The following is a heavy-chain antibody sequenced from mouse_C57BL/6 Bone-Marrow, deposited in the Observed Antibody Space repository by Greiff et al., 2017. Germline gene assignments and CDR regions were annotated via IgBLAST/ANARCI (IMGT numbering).Heavy chain of an antibody. CDR2: IYPGDGDT. V-gene: IGHV1-80*01. CDR1: GYAFSSSW. J-gene: IGHJ2*01. Sequence: QVQLKESGAELVKPGASVKISCKASGYAFSSSWMNWVKQRPGKGLEWIGQIYPGDGDTNYNGKFKGKATLTADKSSSTAYMQLSSLTSEDSAVYFCARGDGSSYDYFDYWGQGTTLTVSS. CDR3: ARGDGSSYDYFDY. D-gene: IGHD1-1*01.